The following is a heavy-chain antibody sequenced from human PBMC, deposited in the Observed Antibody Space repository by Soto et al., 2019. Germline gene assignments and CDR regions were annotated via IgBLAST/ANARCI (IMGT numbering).Heavy chain of an antibody. CDR3: ARDEGMSYGDYLPPY. V-gene: IGHV3-21*01. J-gene: IGHJ1*01. CDR2: ISSSSSYI. CDR1: GFTFSSYS. D-gene: IGHD4-17*01. Sequence: PGGSLRLSCAASGFTFSSYSMNWVRQAPGKGLEWVSSISSSSSYIYYADSVKGRFTISRDNAKNSLYLQMNSLRAEDTAVYYCARDEGMSYGDYLPPYWGQGTLVPVSS.